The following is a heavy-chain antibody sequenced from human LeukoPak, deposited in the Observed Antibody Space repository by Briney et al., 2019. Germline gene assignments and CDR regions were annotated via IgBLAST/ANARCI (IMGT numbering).Heavy chain of an antibody. CDR2: ISSSSSYI. D-gene: IGHD2-15*01. CDR3: AREACSGGSRYSGY. Sequence: GGSLRLSYAASGFTFSSYSMNWVRQAPGKGLEWVSSISSSSSYIYYADSVKGRFTISRDNAKNSLYLQMNSLRAEDTAAYYCAREACSGGSRYSGYWGQGTLVTVSS. J-gene: IGHJ4*02. V-gene: IGHV3-21*01. CDR1: GFTFSSYS.